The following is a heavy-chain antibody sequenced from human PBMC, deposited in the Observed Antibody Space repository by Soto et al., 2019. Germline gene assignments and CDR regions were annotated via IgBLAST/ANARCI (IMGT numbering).Heavy chain of an antibody. V-gene: IGHV4-39*01. D-gene: IGHD3-16*02. CDR2: IFYSRST. J-gene: IGHJ4*02. Sequence: QLQLQESGPGLVKPSETMFLTCTVSVGSISSSNYYWGWIRQPQGKGLEWIGSIFYSRSTYYNPSLKSRVTISLATSTTPFSLNLSSVTAADTAVYYCARHVGGTYRPPPFDYLGQGILVTVSS. CDR1: VGSISSSNYY. CDR3: ARHVGGTYRPPPFDY.